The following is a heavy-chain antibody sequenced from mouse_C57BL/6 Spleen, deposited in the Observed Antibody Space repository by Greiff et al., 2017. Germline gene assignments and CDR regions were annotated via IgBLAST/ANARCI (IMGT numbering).Heavy chain of an antibody. Sequence: QVQLKQSGAELVKPGASVKMSCKASGYTFTSYWITWVKQRPGQGLEWIGDIYPGSGSTNYNEKFKSKATLTVDTSSSTAYMQLSSLTSEDSAVYYCARGYYYGSSYGYFDVWGTGTTVTVSS. D-gene: IGHD1-1*01. V-gene: IGHV1-55*01. CDR1: GYTFTSYW. CDR3: ARGYYYGSSYGYFDV. J-gene: IGHJ1*03. CDR2: IYPGSGST.